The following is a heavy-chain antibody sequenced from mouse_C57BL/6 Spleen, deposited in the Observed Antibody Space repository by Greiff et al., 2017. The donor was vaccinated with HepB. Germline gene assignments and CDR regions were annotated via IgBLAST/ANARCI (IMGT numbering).Heavy chain of an antibody. D-gene: IGHD1-1*01. CDR1: GYTFTDYY. V-gene: IGHV1-19*01. Sequence: EVQLQQSGPVLVKPGASVKMSCKASGYTFTDYYMNWVKQSHGKSLEWIGVINPYNGGTSYNQKFKGKATLTVDKSSSTAYMELNSLTSEDSAVYDLSRVGAYYYGPFDYWGQGTTLTVSA. CDR3: SRVGAYYYGPFDY. J-gene: IGHJ2*01. CDR2: INPYNGGT.